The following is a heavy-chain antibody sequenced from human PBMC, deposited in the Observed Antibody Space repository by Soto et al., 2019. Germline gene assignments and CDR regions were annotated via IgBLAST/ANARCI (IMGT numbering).Heavy chain of an antibody. V-gene: IGHV4-34*01. J-gene: IGHJ5*02. Sequence: QVQLQQWGAGLLKPSETLSLTCAVYGGSFSGYYWSWIRQPPGKGLEWIGEINHSGSTNYNPSLKSRVTISVDTSKNQFSLKLSSVTAADTAVYYCARRGIFGVVILARWFDPWGQGTLVTVSS. CDR3: ARRGIFGVVILARWFDP. CDR1: GGSFSGYY. D-gene: IGHD3-3*01. CDR2: INHSGST.